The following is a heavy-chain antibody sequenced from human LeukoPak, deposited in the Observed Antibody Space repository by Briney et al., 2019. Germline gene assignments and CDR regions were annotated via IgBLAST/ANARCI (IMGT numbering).Heavy chain of an antibody. Sequence: PSETLSLTCTVSGVSISSSSYYWGWIRQPPGKGLEWIGSIYYSGSTYYNPSLKSRVTISVDTSKNQFSLKLSSVTAADTAVYSGANHIVPTMGIRGWFDPWGKEPLSPSPQ. CDR3: ANHIVPTMGIRGWFDP. J-gene: IGHJ5*01. CDR1: GVSISSSSYY. V-gene: IGHV4-39*01. D-gene: IGHD5-12*01. CDR2: IYYSGST.